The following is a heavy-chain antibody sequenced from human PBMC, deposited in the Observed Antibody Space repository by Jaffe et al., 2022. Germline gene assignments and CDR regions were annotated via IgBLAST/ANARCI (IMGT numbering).Heavy chain of an antibody. D-gene: IGHD6-6*01. CDR3: ARHPQLSDGYSSSSGWFDP. Sequence: QLQLQESGPGLVKPSETLSLTCTVSGGSISSSSYYWGWIRQPPGKGLEWIGSIYYSGSTYYNPSLKSRVTISVDTSKNQFSLKLSSVTAADTAVYYCARHPQLSDGYSSSSGWFDPWGQGTLVTVSS. CDR1: GGSISSSSYY. J-gene: IGHJ5*02. CDR2: IYYSGST. V-gene: IGHV4-39*01.